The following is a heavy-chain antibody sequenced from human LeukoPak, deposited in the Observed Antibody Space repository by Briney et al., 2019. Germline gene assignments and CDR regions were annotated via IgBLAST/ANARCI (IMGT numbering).Heavy chain of an antibody. CDR2: IYYSGST. CDR3: ARAPYYYDSSGYDY. V-gene: IGHV4-59*01. CDR1: GGSISSYY. Sequence: PSETLSLTCTVSGGSISSYYWSWIRQPPGKGLEWIGYIYYSGSTNYNPSLKSRVTISVDTSKNQFSLKLSSVTAADTAVYYCARAPYYYDSSGYDYWGQGTLVTVSP. J-gene: IGHJ4*02. D-gene: IGHD3-22*01.